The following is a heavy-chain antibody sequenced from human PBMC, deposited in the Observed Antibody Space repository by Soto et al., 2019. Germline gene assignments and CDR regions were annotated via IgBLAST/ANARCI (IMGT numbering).Heavy chain of an antibody. CDR3: AKGLGLYVDTIGDY. D-gene: IGHD5-18*01. CDR1: GFTFSSYA. J-gene: IGHJ4*02. V-gene: IGHV3-23*01. CDR2: FSGSGDST. Sequence: PGGSLRLSCAASGFTFSSYAMTWVRQAPGRGLEWVSAFSGSGDSTYYADSVKGRFTISRDNSKNTLYLQMNSLRAEDTAVYYCAKGLGLYVDTIGDYWGQGTLVTVSS.